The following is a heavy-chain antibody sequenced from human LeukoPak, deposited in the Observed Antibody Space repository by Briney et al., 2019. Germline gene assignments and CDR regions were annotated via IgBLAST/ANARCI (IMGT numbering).Heavy chain of an antibody. Sequence: GESPMISCQGSGYSFTSYWISWVRQMPGKGLEWMGRIDPSDSYTNYSPSFQGHVTISADKSISTAYLQWSSLKASDTAMHYCARESDLYSSSTSCSYDYWGQGTLVTVSS. CDR1: GYSFTSYW. CDR3: ARESDLYSSSTSCSYDY. V-gene: IGHV5-10-1*01. CDR2: IDPSDSYT. J-gene: IGHJ4*02. D-gene: IGHD2-2*01.